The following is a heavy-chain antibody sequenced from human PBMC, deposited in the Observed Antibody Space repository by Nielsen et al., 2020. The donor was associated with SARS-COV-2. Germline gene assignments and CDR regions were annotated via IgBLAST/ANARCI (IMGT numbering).Heavy chain of an antibody. CDR3: AKDLEMATIQDY. CDR2: INSDGSST. V-gene: IGHV3-74*01. J-gene: IGHJ4*02. CDR1: GFTFSSYW. D-gene: IGHD5-24*01. Sequence: GESLKISCAASGFTFSSYWMHWVRQAPGKGLVWVSRINSDGSSTSYADSVKGRFTISRDNAKNTLYLQMNSLRAEDTAVYYCAKDLEMATIQDYWGQGTLVTVSS.